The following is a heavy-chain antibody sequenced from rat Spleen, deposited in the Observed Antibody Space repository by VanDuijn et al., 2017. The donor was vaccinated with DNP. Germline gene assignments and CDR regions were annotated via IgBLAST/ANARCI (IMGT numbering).Heavy chain of an antibody. CDR3: AKGPNYGGDSDYFDY. J-gene: IGHJ2*01. CDR1: GYSITSSYR. Sequence: EVQFQESGPGLVKSSQSLSLTCSVTGYSITSSYRWNWIRKFPGNKLEWMGYINSAGSTNYNPSLKSRISITRDTSKRQFFLQLNSVTTEDTATYYCAKGPNYGGDSDYFDYWGQGVMVTVSS. CDR2: INSAGST. V-gene: IGHV3-3*01. D-gene: IGHD1-11*01.